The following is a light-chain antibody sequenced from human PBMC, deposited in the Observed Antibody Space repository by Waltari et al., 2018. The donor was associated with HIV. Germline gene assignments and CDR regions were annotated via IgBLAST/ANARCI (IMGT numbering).Light chain of an antibody. Sequence: QSVLTQPPSASGTPGQRVIISCSGSSSNVGSFTVNWYQQLPGTAPKLLIYSFNQRPSGVPDRCSGAKAGTSASLAINGLQSEDEADYYCAVWDGRLDHYVFGTGTKVTVL. J-gene: IGLJ1*01. CDR3: AVWDGRLDHYV. CDR1: SSNVGSFT. V-gene: IGLV1-44*01. CDR2: SFN.